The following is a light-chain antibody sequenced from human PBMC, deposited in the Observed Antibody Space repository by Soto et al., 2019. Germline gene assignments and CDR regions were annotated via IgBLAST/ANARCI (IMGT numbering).Light chain of an antibody. CDR1: QGISSY. CDR3: QQLNSYPIT. J-gene: IGKJ5*01. Sequence: DIQLTHSPSFLSASVGDRVTITCRASQGISSYLAWYQQKPGKAPKFLIYTASTLQSGVPSRFSGSGSGTEFTLTINSLQPEDFATYYCQQLNSYPITFGQGTRLEIK. V-gene: IGKV1-9*01. CDR2: TAS.